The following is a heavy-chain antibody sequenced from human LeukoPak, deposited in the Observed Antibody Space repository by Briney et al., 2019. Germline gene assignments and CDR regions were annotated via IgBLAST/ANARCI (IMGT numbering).Heavy chain of an antibody. CDR1: GFTFSSYA. V-gene: IGHV3-30*04. CDR2: ISYDGSNK. CDR3: AKKRGSNYGDFDY. D-gene: IGHD5-18*01. J-gene: IGHJ4*02. Sequence: GRSLRLSCAASGFTFSSYAMHWVRQAPGKGLEWVAVISYDGSNKYYADSVKGRFTISRDNSKNTLYLQMNSLRAEDTAVYYCAKKRGSNYGDFDYWGQGTLVTVSS.